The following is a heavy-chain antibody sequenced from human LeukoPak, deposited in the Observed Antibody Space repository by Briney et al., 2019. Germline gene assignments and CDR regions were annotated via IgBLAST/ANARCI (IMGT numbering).Heavy chain of an antibody. J-gene: IGHJ3*02. V-gene: IGHV1-18*01. CDR3: ARDWSIFGVVIIPGAFDI. CDR2: ISAYNGNT. D-gene: IGHD3-3*01. CDR1: GYTFTSYG. Sequence: GASVKVSCKASGYTFTSYGISWVRQAPGQGLEWMGWISAYNGNTNYAQKLQGRVTMTTDTSTSTAYMELRSLRSDDTAVYYCARDWSIFGVVIIPGAFDIWGQGTMVTVSS.